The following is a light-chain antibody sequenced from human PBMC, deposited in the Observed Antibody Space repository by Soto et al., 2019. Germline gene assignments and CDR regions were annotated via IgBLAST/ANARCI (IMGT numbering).Light chain of an antibody. CDR3: QHYGGSMT. V-gene: IGKV3-20*01. CDR2: DAS. CDR1: QSVSSTY. J-gene: IGKJ5*01. Sequence: EIVLTQSPGTLSLSLGDTATLSCRASQSVSSTYLAWYQHKPGQAPRLLIYDASRRATGIPDRFSGSGSGTDFTLTISSLDPEDFAVYYCQHYGGSMTFGQGTRLEI.